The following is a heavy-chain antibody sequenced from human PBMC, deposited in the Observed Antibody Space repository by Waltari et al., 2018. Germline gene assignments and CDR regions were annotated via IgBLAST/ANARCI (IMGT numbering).Heavy chain of an antibody. CDR3: AREGRGASVWFDP. Sequence: QVQLVQSGAEVKKPGASVKVSCKASGYTFTSYGISWVRQAPGQVLEWMGWISAYNGNTNYAQEVQGRVNMTTDTSTRTAYMELRSPRSDDAAVNYCAREGRGASVWFDPWGQGTLVTVSS. V-gene: IGHV1-18*01. CDR2: ISAYNGNT. J-gene: IGHJ5*02. D-gene: IGHD2-2*01. CDR1: GYTFTSYG.